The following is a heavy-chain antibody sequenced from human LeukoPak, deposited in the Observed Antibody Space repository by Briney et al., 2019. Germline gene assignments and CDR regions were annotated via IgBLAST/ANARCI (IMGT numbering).Heavy chain of an antibody. CDR1: GGSISDYY. V-gene: IGHV4-59*01. CDR2: INYSGST. J-gene: IGHJ4*02. Sequence: SETLSLTCTVSGGSISDYYWSWIRQPPGKGLEWIGYINYSGSTNYNPSLKSRVTISLDMSKNQFSLKLSSVTAADTAVYFCAREATITVAGTRKFDYWGQGTLVTVSS. D-gene: IGHD6-19*01. CDR3: AREATITVAGTRKFDY.